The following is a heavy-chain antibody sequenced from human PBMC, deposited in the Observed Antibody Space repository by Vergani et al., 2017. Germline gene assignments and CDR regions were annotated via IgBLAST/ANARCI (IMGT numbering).Heavy chain of an antibody. Sequence: EVQLVQSGAEVKKPGATMKISCKVSGYTFTDHYMHWVKQAPGKGLEWMGLVDPEDGETIYAEKFKGRVTIAADTSTDTAHLELSSLRAEDTAVYYCARKHISNYYDSSGYYYMGYYYGMDVWGQGTTVTVSS. J-gene: IGHJ6*02. CDR2: VDPEDGET. D-gene: IGHD3-22*01. CDR3: ARKHISNYYDSSGYYYMGYYYGMDV. CDR1: GYTFTDHY. V-gene: IGHV1-69-2*01.